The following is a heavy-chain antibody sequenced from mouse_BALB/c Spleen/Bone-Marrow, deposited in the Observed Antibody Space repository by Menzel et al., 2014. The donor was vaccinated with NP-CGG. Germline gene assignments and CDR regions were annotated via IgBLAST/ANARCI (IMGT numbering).Heavy chain of an antibody. J-gene: IGHJ3*01. V-gene: IGHV1-87*01. CDR2: IYPGDGDT. Sequence: QVQLQQSGAELARPGASVKLSCKASGYTFTSYWMQWVKQRPGQGLEWIGAIYPGDGDTRYTQKFKGKATLTADKSSSTAYMQLSSLASEDSAVYYCAREKGSSLLRFHQAWFAYWGQGTLVTVSA. CDR1: GYTFTSYW. CDR3: AREKGSSLLRFHQAWFAY. D-gene: IGHD1-2*01.